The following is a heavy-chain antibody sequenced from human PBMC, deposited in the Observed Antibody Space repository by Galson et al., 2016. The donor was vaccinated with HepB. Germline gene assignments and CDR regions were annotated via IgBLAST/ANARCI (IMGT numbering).Heavy chain of an antibody. CDR3: ARGRRYYGSGSFSS. CDR1: GYTFTSYD. V-gene: IGHV1-8*01. J-gene: IGHJ5*02. Sequence: SVKVSCKASGYTFTSYDINWVRQATGQGLEWMGWMTPNSVNTGYAQKFQGRLTMTRNTSISTAYMELSSLRSEDTAVYYCARGRRYYGSGSFSSWGQGTRVTVSS. D-gene: IGHD3-10*01. CDR2: MTPNSVNT.